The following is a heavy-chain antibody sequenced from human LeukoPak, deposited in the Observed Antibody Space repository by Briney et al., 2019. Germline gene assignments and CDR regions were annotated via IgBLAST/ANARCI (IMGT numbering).Heavy chain of an antibody. V-gene: IGHV3-48*01. J-gene: IGHJ4*02. CDR2: ISSSSSTI. CDR3: ARSDEPLRYFDWLKGDYFDY. Sequence: PGGSLRLSCAASGFTFSSYEMNWVRQAPGKGLEWVSYISSSSSTIYYADSVKGRFTISRDNAKNSLYLQMNSLRAEDTAVYYCARSDEPLRYFDWLKGDYFDYWGQGTLVTVSS. D-gene: IGHD3-9*01. CDR1: GFTFSSYE.